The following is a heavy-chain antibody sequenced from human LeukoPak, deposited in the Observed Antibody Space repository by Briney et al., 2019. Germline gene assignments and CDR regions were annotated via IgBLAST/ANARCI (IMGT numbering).Heavy chain of an antibody. Sequence: SETLSLTCAVYGGSFSGYYWSWIRQPPGKGLEWIGEINHSGSTNYNPSLKSRVTISVDTSKNQFSLKLSSVTAADTAVYYCARTRITIFGVVIPDAFDIRGQGTMVTVSS. D-gene: IGHD3-3*01. J-gene: IGHJ3*02. CDR3: ARTRITIFGVVIPDAFDI. CDR2: INHSGST. V-gene: IGHV4-34*01. CDR1: GGSFSGYY.